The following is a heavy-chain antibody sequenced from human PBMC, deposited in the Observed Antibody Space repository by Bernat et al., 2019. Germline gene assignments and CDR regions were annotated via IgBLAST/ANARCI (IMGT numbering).Heavy chain of an antibody. CDR2: AYYSGST. D-gene: IGHD6-13*01. CDR3: ARRAYASSWYYFDY. Sequence: QLQLQESGPGLVTPSETLSRTCTVSGGSISSSSYYWGWIRQPPGKGLEWIGSAYYSGSTYYNPSLKSRVTISVDTSKNQFSLKLSSVTATDTAVYYCARRAYASSWYYFDYWGQGTLVTVSS. CDR1: GGSISSSSYY. V-gene: IGHV4-39*01. J-gene: IGHJ4*02.